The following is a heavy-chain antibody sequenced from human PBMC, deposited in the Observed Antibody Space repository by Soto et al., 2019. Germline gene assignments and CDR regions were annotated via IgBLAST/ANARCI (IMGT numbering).Heavy chain of an antibody. V-gene: IGHV4-31*03. J-gene: IGHJ6*02. D-gene: IGHD5-12*01. CDR3: ARRLGANYYYYAMDV. CDR1: GASISSGGYS. CDR2: IYFSGST. Sequence: SETLSLTCTVSGASISSGGYSWSWIRQHPGKGLEWIGYIYFSGSTYYNPSLTSRLTISLDTSKNQFSRNLSSVTAADTAPYYCARRLGANYYYYAMDVWGQGTTVTVSS.